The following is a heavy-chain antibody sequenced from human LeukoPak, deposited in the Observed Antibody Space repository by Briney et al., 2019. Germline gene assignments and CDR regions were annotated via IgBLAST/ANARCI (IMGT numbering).Heavy chain of an antibody. CDR2: IYPGDSDT. CDR3: AIQPGVTSS. D-gene: IGHD2-8*01. CDR1: GYTFTSFW. J-gene: IGHJ5*02. V-gene: IGHV5-51*01. Sequence: GESLKISCKASGYTFTSFWIGWVRQMPGKGLEWMGIIYPGDSDTRYSPSFQGQVTISADKSISTSYPQWSSLQASDTAMYYCAIQPGVTSSWGQGTLVTVSS.